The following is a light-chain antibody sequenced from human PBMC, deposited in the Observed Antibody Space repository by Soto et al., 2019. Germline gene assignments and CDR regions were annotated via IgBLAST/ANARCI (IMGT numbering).Light chain of an antibody. CDR1: QSISST. CDR2: GAS. J-gene: IGKJ1*01. Sequence: EIVLTQSPDTLSLPPGERATLSCMAMQSISSTHLVWYQQKPGQAPSLLIYGASTRATGIPARFSGSGSGTEFTLTISSLQSEDFAVYYCQQYNNWPPWTFGQGTKVDIK. CDR3: QQYNNWPPWT. V-gene: IGKV3-15*01.